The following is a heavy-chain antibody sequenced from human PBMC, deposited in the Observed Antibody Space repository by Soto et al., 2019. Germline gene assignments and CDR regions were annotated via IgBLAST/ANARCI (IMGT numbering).Heavy chain of an antibody. CDR2: ISWNSGSV. D-gene: IGHD5-18*01. V-gene: IGHV3-9*01. J-gene: IGHJ6*03. CDR1: GFTFDDYA. Sequence: GGSLRLSCAVSGFTFDDYAMHWVRQAPGKGLEWVSGISWNSGSVGYADSVKGRFTISRDNAKNSLYLQMNSLRAEDTALYYCAKGIAYSYGNNYMDVWGKGTTVTVSS. CDR3: AKGIAYSYGNNYMDV.